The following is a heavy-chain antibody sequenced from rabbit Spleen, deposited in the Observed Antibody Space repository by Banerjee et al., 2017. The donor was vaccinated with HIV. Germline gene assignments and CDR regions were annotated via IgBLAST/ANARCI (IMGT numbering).Heavy chain of an antibody. CDR2: IAGSSSGFT. Sequence: QSLEESGGGLVQPEGSLALTCKASGFSFSSSDYICWVRQAPGMGLEWISCIAGSSSGFTYSAPWAKGRFTISKTSSTTVTLQMTSLTVADTATYFCARDTGSSFSTYGMDLWGPGTLVTVS. D-gene: IGHD8-1*01. J-gene: IGHJ6*01. V-gene: IGHV1S40*01. CDR3: ARDTGSSFSTYGMDL. CDR1: GFSFSSSDY.